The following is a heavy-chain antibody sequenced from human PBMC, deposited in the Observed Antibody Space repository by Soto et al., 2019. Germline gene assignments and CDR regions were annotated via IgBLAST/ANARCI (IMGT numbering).Heavy chain of an antibody. CDR2: INRSGST. V-gene: IGHV4-34*01. Sequence: SETLSLTCAVYGQSFSSYYWSWIRLPPGKGLEWIGEINRSGSTNYNPSLKSRVTISVDTSKNQFSLKLSSVTAADTAVYYCARGGVRRSSLAGDWCDPWGQGTLVTVSS. D-gene: IGHD6-13*01. J-gene: IGHJ5*02. CDR1: GQSFSSYY. CDR3: ARGGVRRSSLAGDWCDP.